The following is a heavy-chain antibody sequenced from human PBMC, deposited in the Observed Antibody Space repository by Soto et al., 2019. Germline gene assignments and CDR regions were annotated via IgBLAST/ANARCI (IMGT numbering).Heavy chain of an antibody. J-gene: IGHJ4*01. V-gene: IGHV3-74*01. CDR1: GVTCSSHW. CDR3: ARGVTDPTGSWY. D-gene: IGHD4-17*01. CDR2: INSDGSST. Sequence: PGGSLRLSCAAAGVTCSSHWRHWVRQAPGKGLMWVSRINSDGSSTSYAESVKGRFTISRDNAKNTVFLQMNSLRAEDTAVYYCARGVTDPTGSWYWGRRVMVTVSS.